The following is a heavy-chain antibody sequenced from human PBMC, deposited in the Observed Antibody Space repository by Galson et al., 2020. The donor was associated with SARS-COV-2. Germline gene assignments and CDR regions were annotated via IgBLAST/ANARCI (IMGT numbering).Heavy chain of an antibody. V-gene: IGHV4-30-2*01. J-gene: IGHJ4*02. Sequence: SETLSLTCAVSGDSISSGGYSWSWIRQPPGKGLEWIGYIYHSGSTYYNPSLKSRVTISVDRSKNQFSLKLSSVTAADTAVYYCARGKDYGGNSDYFDCWGQGTLVTVSS. CDR1: GDSISSGGYS. CDR3: ARGKDYGGNSDYFDC. CDR2: IYHSGST. D-gene: IGHD4-17*01.